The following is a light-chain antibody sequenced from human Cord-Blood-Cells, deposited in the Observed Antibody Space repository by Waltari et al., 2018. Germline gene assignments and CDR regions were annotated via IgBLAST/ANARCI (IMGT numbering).Light chain of an antibody. CDR1: KLGDKY. Sequence: SYELTQPPSVSVSPGQTASITCSGDKLGDKYACWYQQKPGQSPVMVMYLDRERPSGVPERFAGSNSGNTATLTISGTQAMDEADYYCQAWDSSTVVFGGGTKLTVL. V-gene: IGLV3-1*01. CDR3: QAWDSSTVV. CDR2: LDR. J-gene: IGLJ2*01.